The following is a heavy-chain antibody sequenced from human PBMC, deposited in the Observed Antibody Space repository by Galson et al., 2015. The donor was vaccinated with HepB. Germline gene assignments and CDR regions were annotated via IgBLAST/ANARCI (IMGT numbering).Heavy chain of an antibody. V-gene: IGHV1-2*06. J-gene: IGHJ3*02. D-gene: IGHD6-19*01. CDR3: ARVDRIAVAVPHAFDI. CDR1: GYTFTGYY. CDR2: INPNSGGT. Sequence: SVKVSCKASGYTFTGYYMHWVRQAPGQGLEWMGRINPNSGGTNYAQKFQGRVTMTRDTSISTAYMELSRLRSDDTAVYYCARVDRIAVAVPHAFDIWGQGTMVTVSS.